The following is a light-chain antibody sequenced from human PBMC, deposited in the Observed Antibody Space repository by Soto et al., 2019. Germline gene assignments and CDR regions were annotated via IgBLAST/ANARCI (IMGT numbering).Light chain of an antibody. CDR1: QGIRND. CDR2: AAS. Sequence: AIHMTPSPSSLSASVGDRVTITCRASQGIRNDLDWFQQKPGKAPKLLIYAASNLQSGVPARFSGSGSGTDFTLTISSLQPEDFATYYCLQKYFYPFTFGPGTKVDIK. J-gene: IGKJ3*01. CDR3: LQKYFYPFT. V-gene: IGKV1-6*01.